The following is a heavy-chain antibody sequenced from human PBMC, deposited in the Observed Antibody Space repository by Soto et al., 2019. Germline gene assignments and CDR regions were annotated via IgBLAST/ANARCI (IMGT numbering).Heavy chain of an antibody. V-gene: IGHV1-18*01. CDR3: AREASVLIPAAQPSRFDS. D-gene: IGHD2-2*01. J-gene: IGHJ4*02. Sequence: ASVKVSCKGSGYSIMKYGIDWVRQAPGQGLEWVGWISPYSGYTHSAQKFHGRLTLTTDTAASTAYMELRILRSADTALYYCAREASVLIPAAQPSRFDSWGQGTLVTVSS. CDR2: ISPYSGYT. CDR1: GYSIMKYG.